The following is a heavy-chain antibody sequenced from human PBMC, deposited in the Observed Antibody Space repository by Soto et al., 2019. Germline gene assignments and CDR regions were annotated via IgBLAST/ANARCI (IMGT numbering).Heavy chain of an antibody. CDR3: ARLPDSAMALADYHHFYMDV. CDR2: IGNSGRT. V-gene: IGHV4-59*08. J-gene: IGHJ6*03. Sequence: QVQLQESGPGLVKPSETLSLTCIVSDGSISSYYWSWIRQAPGKGLEWIGHIGNSGRTNYNPSLTSRVSISVDTSKKQFSLKMTSVTAADTAVYYCARLPDSAMALADYHHFYMDVWGKGTTVTVSS. CDR1: DGSISSYY.